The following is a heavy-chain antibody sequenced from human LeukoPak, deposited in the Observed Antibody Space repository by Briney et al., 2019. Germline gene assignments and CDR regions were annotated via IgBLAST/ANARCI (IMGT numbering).Heavy chain of an antibody. V-gene: IGHV4-34*01. CDR2: INHGGIT. J-gene: IGHJ4*02. CDR1: GDSLRGYH. CDR3: ARRYIRSNGRSFDH. D-gene: IGHD3-16*01. Sequence: PSETLSLTCGVWGDSLRGYHWRGTPQSREGAGVGIGDINHGGITKYNPSLKSRVAISVDTSKNEFSLKVMSVTAADKGMYFCARRYIRSNGRSFDHWGQGTLVTVSS.